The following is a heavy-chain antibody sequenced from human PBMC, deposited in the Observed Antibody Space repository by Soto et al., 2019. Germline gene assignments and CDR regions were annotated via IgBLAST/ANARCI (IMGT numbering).Heavy chain of an antibody. CDR1: GLPFSDNW. Sequence: EVQLVESGGGLVQPGGSLRLSCAASGLPFSDNWMHWVRQAPGKGLVWVSRISSDGSSTTYADSVKGRFTVSRDNAQNTLYLQMSGLRAEATAMYYCARDSYSSATHWGQGTLVTVSS. V-gene: IGHV3-74*01. D-gene: IGHD6-19*01. CDR2: ISSDGSST. J-gene: IGHJ4*02. CDR3: ARDSYSSATH.